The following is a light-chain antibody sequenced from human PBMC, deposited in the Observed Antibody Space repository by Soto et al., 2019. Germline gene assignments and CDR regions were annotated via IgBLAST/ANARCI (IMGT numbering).Light chain of an antibody. CDR2: AAS. CDR1: QDIRNF. J-gene: IGKJ3*01. CDR3: QKYSSVPV. Sequence: DIQMTQSPPSLSASVGDRVTITCRASQDIRNFVAWYQQKPGKAPKLLIYAASTLQSGVPSRFSGSGSGTDFTLTINSLQPEDVATYSCQKYSSVPVFGPGTKVEFK. V-gene: IGKV1-27*01.